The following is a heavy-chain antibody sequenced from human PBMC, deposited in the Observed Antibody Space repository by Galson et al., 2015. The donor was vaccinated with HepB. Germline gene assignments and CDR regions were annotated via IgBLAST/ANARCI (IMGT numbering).Heavy chain of an antibody. D-gene: IGHD3-22*01. CDR2: ISGSGGST. Sequence: SLRLSCAASGFTLSSYSMSWVRQAPGKGLEWVSAISGSGGSTYYADSVKGRFTISRDNSKNTLYLQMNSLRAEDTAVYYCAKEIRDSSGMYRYFDLWGRGTLVTVSS. J-gene: IGHJ2*01. CDR1: GFTLSSYS. CDR3: AKEIRDSSGMYRYFDL. V-gene: IGHV3-23*01.